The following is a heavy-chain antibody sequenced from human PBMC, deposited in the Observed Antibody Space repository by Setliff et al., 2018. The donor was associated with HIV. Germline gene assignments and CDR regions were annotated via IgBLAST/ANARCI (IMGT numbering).Heavy chain of an antibody. V-gene: IGHV4-4*07. CDR2: IYASGST. D-gene: IGHD3-10*02. CDR1: GGSISSYY. J-gene: IGHJ1*01. CDR3: ARSGSYVGPIQH. Sequence: SETLSLTCTVSGGSISSYYWSWIRRPAGKGLEWIGRIYASGSTNYNPSLKSRLTMSVDTSKNQFSLKLTSVTAADTAVYYCARSGSYVGPIQHWGQGTLVTVSS.